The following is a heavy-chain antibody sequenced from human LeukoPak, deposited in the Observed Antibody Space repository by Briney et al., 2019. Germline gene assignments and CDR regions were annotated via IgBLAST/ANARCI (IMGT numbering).Heavy chain of an antibody. J-gene: IGHJ3*02. V-gene: IGHV1-8*02. CDR2: MNPNSGNT. CDR3: ARFGLGKRIEVAGIPFDI. Sequence: ASVKVSCKASGYTFTSYDINWVRQATGQGLEWMGWMNPNSGNTGYAQKFQGRVTMTTDTSTSTAYMELRSLRSDDTAMYYCARFGLGKRIEVAGIPFDIWGQGTMVTVSS. D-gene: IGHD6-19*01. CDR1: GYTFTSYD.